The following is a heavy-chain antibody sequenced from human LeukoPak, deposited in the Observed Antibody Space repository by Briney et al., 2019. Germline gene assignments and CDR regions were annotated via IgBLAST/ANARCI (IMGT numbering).Heavy chain of an antibody. CDR3: ARDRGAYSSGLFDH. D-gene: IGHD6-19*01. CDR2: INPNSGGT. V-gene: IGHV1-2*02. Sequence: ASVKVSCKASGYTFTGYYMHWVRQAPGQGLEWMGWINPNSGGTNYAQKFQGRVTMTRDTSISTAYMELSRLRSDDTAVYYCARDRGAYSSGLFDHWGQGTLVTVSS. CDR1: GYTFTGYY. J-gene: IGHJ4*02.